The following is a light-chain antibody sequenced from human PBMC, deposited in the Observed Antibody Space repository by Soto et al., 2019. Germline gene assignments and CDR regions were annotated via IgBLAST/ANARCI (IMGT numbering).Light chain of an antibody. CDR3: QQSYRTPRT. J-gene: IGKJ4*01. CDR2: AAS. Sequence: DIQMTQSPSSLSASVGDRVTITCRASESISSYLNWYQQKPGKAPKVLIYAASTLQSGVPSRFSGSGSGTDFSLTISDLQPEDYATYYCQQSYRTPRTFGGGTKVEIK. V-gene: IGKV1-39*01. CDR1: ESISSY.